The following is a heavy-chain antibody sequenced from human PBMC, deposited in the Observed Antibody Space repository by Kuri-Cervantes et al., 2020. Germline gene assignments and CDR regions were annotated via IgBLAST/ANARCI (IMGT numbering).Heavy chain of an antibody. CDR2: INPNSGGT. Sequence: ASVKVSCKASGYTFTGYYMHWVRQAPGQGLEWMGWINPNSGGTNYAQKFQGRVTMTRDTSISTAYMELSRLRSDDTAVYYCASLHPTMIERGDAFDIWGQGTMVTVSS. J-gene: IGHJ3*02. CDR1: GYTFTGYY. D-gene: IGHD3-22*01. V-gene: IGHV1-2*02. CDR3: ASLHPTMIERGDAFDI.